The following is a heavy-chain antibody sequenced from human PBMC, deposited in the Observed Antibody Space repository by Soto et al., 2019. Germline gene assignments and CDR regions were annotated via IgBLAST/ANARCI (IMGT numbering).Heavy chain of an antibody. J-gene: IGHJ5*02. Sequence: GASVKVSCKASGYTFTSYGISWVRQAPGQGLEWMGWISAYNGNTNYAQKLQGRVTMTTDTSTSTAYMELRSLRSDDTAVYYCARFVLGELSFRWFDPWGQGTLVTVSS. CDR3: ARFVLGELSFRWFDP. CDR2: ISAYNGNT. V-gene: IGHV1-18*01. D-gene: IGHD3-16*02. CDR1: GYTFTSYG.